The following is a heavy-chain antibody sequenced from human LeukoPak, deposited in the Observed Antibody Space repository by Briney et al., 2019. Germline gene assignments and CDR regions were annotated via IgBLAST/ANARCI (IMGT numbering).Heavy chain of an antibody. CDR1: GGSFSGYY. CDR3: ARQGVVVITKGYYFDY. V-gene: IGHV4-34*01. D-gene: IGHD3-22*01. CDR2: INHSGST. Sequence: SETLSLTCAVYGGSFSGYYWGWIRQPPGKGLEWIGEINHSGSTNYNPSLKSRVTISVDTSKNQFSLKLSSVTAADTVVYYSARQGVVVITKGYYFDYSGQGTLVTVSS. J-gene: IGHJ4*02.